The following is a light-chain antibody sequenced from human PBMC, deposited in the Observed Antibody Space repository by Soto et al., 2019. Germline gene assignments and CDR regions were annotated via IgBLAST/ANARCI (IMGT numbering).Light chain of an antibody. CDR2: GAS. CDR3: QQYGSSPPYT. V-gene: IGKV3-20*01. CDR1: QSVSSSY. J-gene: IGKJ2*01. Sequence: EIVLTQSPGTLSLSPGERATLSCRASQSVSSSYLAWYQQKPGQAPRLLIYGASSRATGIPDGFSGSGSGTDFTLTISSLQPEEFAVYYCQQYGSSPPYTFGQGTKLEIK.